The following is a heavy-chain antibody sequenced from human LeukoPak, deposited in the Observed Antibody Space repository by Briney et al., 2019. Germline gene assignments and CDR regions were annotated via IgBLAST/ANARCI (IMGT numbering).Heavy chain of an antibody. CDR3: ARNHRKLPLLDWFDP. D-gene: IGHD2-15*01. V-gene: IGHV1-2*02. CDR2: INPDSGGT. J-gene: IGHJ5*02. CDR1: GYTFTGYY. Sequence: ASVKVSCKASGYTFTGYYMHWVRQAPGQGLEWMGWINPDSGGTKYAQKFQGRVTMTRDTAISTAYMELSSLRSEDTAVYYCARNHRKLPLLDWFDPWGQGTLVTVSS.